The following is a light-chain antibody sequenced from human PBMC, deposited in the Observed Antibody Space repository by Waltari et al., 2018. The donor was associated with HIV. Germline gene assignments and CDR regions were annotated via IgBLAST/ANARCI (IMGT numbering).Light chain of an antibody. CDR1: QDIGTH. J-gene: IGKJ5*01. CDR3: QHYDTFPPIT. CDR2: DAS. Sequence: DIQLAQSPSSRSASVADRVTTSCQASQDIGTHLNWFQQKPGKAPKVLIYDASNLETGVPSRFIGSRSGTDFSFTISSLQPEDIPTYFCQHYDTFPPITFGQGTRV. V-gene: IGKV1-33*01.